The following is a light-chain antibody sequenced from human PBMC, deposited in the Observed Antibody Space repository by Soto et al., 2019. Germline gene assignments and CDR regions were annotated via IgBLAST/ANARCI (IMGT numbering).Light chain of an antibody. CDR1: QSVSSY. CDR2: DAS. J-gene: IGKJ5*01. V-gene: IGKV3-11*01. Sequence: EIVLTQSPATLSLSPGERATLSCRASQSVSSYLAWYQQQPGQAPRLLIYDASNRATGIPARFSGSGSGTDFTLTLSSLEPEDFAVYYCQQRSNWPGFGEGTRLEIK. CDR3: QQRSNWPG.